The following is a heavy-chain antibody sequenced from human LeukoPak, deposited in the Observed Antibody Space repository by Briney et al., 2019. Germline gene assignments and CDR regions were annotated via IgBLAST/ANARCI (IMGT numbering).Heavy chain of an antibody. J-gene: IGHJ4*02. D-gene: IGHD4-23*01. CDR3: ARETRGTVGSY. CDR1: VCTLKNHW. V-gene: IGHV3-7*05. Sequence: GGSLRLSCAASVCTLKNHWMTGLRQTGGKVLEWVANLKQNGSYKFYVDSVNSRFTISSDNAENSLYMQMNGLSAEETAVYYCARETRGTVGSYWGRGTLVTVSS. CDR2: LKQNGSYK.